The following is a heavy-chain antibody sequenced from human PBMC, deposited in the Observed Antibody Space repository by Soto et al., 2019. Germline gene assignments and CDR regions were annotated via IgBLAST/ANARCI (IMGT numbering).Heavy chain of an antibody. CDR2: IYYSGST. J-gene: IGHJ4*02. Sequence: SETLSLTCTVSGGSISSGDYYWSWIRQPPGKGLEWIGYIYYSGSTYYNPSLKSRVTISVDTSKNQFSLKLSSVTAADTAMYYCASSRIDWKTDTAMAPIDYWGQGTLVTVSS. V-gene: IGHV4-30-4*01. D-gene: IGHD5-18*01. CDR1: GGSISSGDYY. CDR3: ASSRIDWKTDTAMAPIDY.